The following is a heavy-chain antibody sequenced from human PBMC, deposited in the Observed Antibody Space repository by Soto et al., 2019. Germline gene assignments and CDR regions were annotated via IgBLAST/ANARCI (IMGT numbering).Heavy chain of an antibody. CDR3: TRHGGVVGATTGGADDY. CDR2: IRSKANSYAT. Sequence: EVQLVESGGGLVQPGGSLKLSCAASGFTFSGSAMHWVRQASGKGLEWVGRIRSKANSYATAYAASVKGRFTISRDDSKNTAYLQMNSLKTEDTAVYYCTRHGGVVGATTGGADDYWGQGTLVTVSS. V-gene: IGHV3-73*02. CDR1: GFTFSGSA. J-gene: IGHJ4*02. D-gene: IGHD1-26*01.